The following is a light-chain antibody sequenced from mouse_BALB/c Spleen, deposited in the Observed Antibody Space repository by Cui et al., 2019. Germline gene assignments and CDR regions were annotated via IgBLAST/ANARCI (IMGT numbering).Light chain of an antibody. J-gene: IGLJ1*01. CDR1: TGAVTTSNY. CDR2: DTN. CDR3: ALWYSNHWV. Sequence: QAVVTQESVLTTSPGETVTLTCRSSTGAVTTSNYANWVQEKPDHLFTGLIGDTNNRAPGVPARFSGSLIGDKAALTIAGAKTEDEAIYFCALWYSNHWVFGGGTKLTVL. V-gene: IGLV1*01.